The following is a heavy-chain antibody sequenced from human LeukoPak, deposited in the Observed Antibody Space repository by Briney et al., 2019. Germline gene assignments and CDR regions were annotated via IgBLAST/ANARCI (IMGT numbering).Heavy chain of an antibody. Sequence: GASLRLSCAASGFSFSSFAMSWVRQAPGKGLEWVSAIGGSDGSTYYADSVKGRFTISRDNSKNTLYLQMSSLRAEDTAVYYCAKGSSGWPYYFDYWGQGTLLTVSS. D-gene: IGHD6-19*01. CDR1: GFSFSSFA. CDR2: IGGSDGST. V-gene: IGHV3-23*01. J-gene: IGHJ4*02. CDR3: AKGSSGWPYYFDY.